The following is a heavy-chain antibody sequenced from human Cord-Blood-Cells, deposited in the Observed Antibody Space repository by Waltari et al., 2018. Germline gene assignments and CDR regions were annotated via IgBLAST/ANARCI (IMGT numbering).Heavy chain of an antibody. Sequence: QVQLQESGPGLVKPSETLSLTCAVSGYSISSGYYWGWIRQPPGKGLEWIGSIYHSGSTYYNPSRKSRVTISVDTSKNQFSLKLSSVTAADTAVYYCARFGDRTTVTTGAFDIWGQGTMVTVSS. V-gene: IGHV4-38-2*01. J-gene: IGHJ3*02. CDR1: GYSISSGYY. CDR3: ARFGDRTTVTTGAFDI. D-gene: IGHD4-17*01. CDR2: IYHSGST.